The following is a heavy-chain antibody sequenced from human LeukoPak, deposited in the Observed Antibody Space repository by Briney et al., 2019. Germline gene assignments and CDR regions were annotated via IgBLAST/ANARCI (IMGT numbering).Heavy chain of an antibody. D-gene: IGHD6-13*01. CDR3: TRDISAVAHDY. Sequence: GGSLRLSCTVSGIFFTDAWMSWVRQSPGKGLEWVGRIKSNSDGGTTDYGAPVKGRFIISRDDARNTLYLEMNSQQSEDTGMYYCTRDISAVAHDYWGQGTLVAVSS. CDR2: IKSNSDGGTT. J-gene: IGHJ4*02. V-gene: IGHV3-15*01. CDR1: GIFFTDAW.